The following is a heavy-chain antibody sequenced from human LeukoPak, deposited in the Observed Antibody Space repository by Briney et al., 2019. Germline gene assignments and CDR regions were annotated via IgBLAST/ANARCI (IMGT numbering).Heavy chain of an antibody. CDR2: ISYDGSNK. J-gene: IGHJ4*02. V-gene: IGHV3-30*03. Sequence: GGSLRLSCAASGFTFSSYGMHWVRQAPGKGLEWVAVISYDGSNKYYADSVKGRFTISRDNSKNTLYLQMNSLRAEDTAVYYCAREVGEGGYNGETMVGDYWGQGTLVTVSS. CDR3: AREVGEGGYNGETMVGDY. CDR1: GFTFSSYG. D-gene: IGHD5-24*01.